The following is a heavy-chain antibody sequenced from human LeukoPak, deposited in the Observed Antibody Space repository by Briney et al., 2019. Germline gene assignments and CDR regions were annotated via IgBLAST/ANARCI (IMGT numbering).Heavy chain of an antibody. V-gene: IGHV4-34*01. CDR3: AGPYHYYGMDV. CDR1: GGSFSGYY. J-gene: IGHJ6*02. Sequence: PSETLSLTCAVYGGSFSGYYWSWIRQPPGKGLEWIGEINHSGSTNYNPSLKSRVTISVDTSKNQFSLKLSSVTAADTAVYYCAGPYHYYGMDVWGQGTTVTVSS. CDR2: INHSGST.